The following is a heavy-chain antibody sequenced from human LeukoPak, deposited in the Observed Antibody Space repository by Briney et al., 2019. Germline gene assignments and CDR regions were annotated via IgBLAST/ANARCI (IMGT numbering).Heavy chain of an antibody. V-gene: IGHV1-2*02. J-gene: IGHJ4*02. Sequence: ASVTVSCKASGYTFTGYYLHWVRQAPGQGLEWMGWINPNSGGTNFAQKFQGRVTLTGDTSTSTAFMELRRLRSDDTAVHYCAREAHCSGTSCLDYWGQGTLVTVSS. D-gene: IGHD2-15*01. CDR2: INPNSGGT. CDR1: GYTFTGYY. CDR3: AREAHCSGTSCLDY.